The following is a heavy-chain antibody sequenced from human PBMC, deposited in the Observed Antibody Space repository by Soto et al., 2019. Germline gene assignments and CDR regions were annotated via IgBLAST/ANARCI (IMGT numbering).Heavy chain of an antibody. V-gene: IGHV1-18*04. Sequence: ASVKVSCKASGYTFTSYGISWVRQAPGQGLEWMGWISAYNGNTNYAQKLQGRVTMTTDTSTSTAYMELKSLRSDDTAVYYCASALWFGGLPFFAYWGQGTLVTVSS. CDR3: ASALWFGGLPFFAY. J-gene: IGHJ4*02. CDR2: ISAYNGNT. D-gene: IGHD3-10*01. CDR1: GYTFTSYG.